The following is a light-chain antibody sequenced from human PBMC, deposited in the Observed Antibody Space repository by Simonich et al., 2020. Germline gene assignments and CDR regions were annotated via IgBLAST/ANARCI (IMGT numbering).Light chain of an antibody. Sequence: DIVMTQSPDSLAVSLGERATINCKSSQSVLYSSNNKNYFAWYQQKPGQPPKLLIYWASTRESGVPDRLRGSGSGTDFTLTISSLQAEDVAVYYCQQYYSTPYTFGQGTKLEIK. V-gene: IGKV4-1*01. CDR1: QSVLYSSNNKNY. CDR3: QQYYSTPYT. CDR2: WAS. J-gene: IGKJ2*01.